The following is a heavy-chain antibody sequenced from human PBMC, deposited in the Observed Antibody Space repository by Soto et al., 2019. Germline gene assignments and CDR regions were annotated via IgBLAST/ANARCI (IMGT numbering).Heavy chain of an antibody. V-gene: IGHV3-66*01. D-gene: IGHD3-22*01. CDR1: GFTVSSNY. J-gene: IGHJ4*02. CDR2: IYSGGST. CDR3: ARLVMVRKYFDY. Sequence: GGSLRLSCAASGFTVSSNYMSWVRQAPGKGLEWVSVIYSGGSTYYADSVKGRFTISRDNSKNTLYLQMNSLRAEDTAVYYCARLVMVRKYFDYWGQGPLVTVSS.